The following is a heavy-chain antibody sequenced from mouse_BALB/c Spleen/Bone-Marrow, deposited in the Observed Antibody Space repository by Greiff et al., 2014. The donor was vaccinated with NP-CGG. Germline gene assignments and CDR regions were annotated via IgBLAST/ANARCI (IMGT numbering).Heavy chain of an antibody. D-gene: IGHD1-1*01. CDR2: ISFDGTN. J-gene: IGHJ3*01. CDR1: GYSIASGFY. CDR3: ARGNYYWFAY. V-gene: IGHV3-6*02. Sequence: QSGPGLVKPSQSLSLICSVTGYSIASGFYWNWIRQFPGNKLEWMGYISFDGTNNYDPSLKNRISITRDTSKNQFFLKLYSVTTEDTTTHYCARGNYYWFAYWGQGTLVTVSA.